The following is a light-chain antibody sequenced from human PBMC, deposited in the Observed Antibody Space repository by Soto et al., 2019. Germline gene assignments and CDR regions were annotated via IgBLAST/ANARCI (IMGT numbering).Light chain of an antibody. CDR2: VAS. J-gene: IGKJ1*01. CDR1: QSISSN. Sequence: EIVMTQSPATLSVSPGERATLSCRASQSISSNLAWYQQKPGQAPRLLIYVASTRATGIPARFSGSGSGTEFTLTISSLQSEDFAVYYCQQYIKWPRTFGQGTKV. CDR3: QQYIKWPRT. V-gene: IGKV3-15*01.